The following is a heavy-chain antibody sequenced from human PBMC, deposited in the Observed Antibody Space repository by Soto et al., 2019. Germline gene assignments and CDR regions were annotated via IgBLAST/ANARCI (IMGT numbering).Heavy chain of an antibody. CDR2: ISGTGINT. J-gene: IGHJ4*02. D-gene: IGHD1-7*01. Sequence: PGGSLRLSCAASGFIFSNYAMNWVRQAPGKGLEWVSGISGTGINTYYADSVKGRFTISRDKSKNTVSLQMNSLRVEDTAVYYCASTPWNYGENRYFDYWGQGTLVTVSS. CDR1: GFIFSNYA. CDR3: ASTPWNYGENRYFDY. V-gene: IGHV3-23*01.